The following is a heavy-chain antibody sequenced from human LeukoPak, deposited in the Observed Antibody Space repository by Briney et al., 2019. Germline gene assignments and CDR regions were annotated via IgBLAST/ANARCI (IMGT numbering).Heavy chain of an antibody. Sequence: SEALSLTCTVSGGSISSYYWSWIRQPPGKGLEWIGYIYYSGSTNYNPSLKSRVTISVDTSKNQFSLKLSSVTAADTAVYYCARDRAPAAPDDAFDNWGQGTPVTVSS. V-gene: IGHV4-59*01. J-gene: IGHJ3*02. D-gene: IGHD2-2*01. CDR1: GGSISSYY. CDR3: ARDRAPAAPDDAFDN. CDR2: IYYSGST.